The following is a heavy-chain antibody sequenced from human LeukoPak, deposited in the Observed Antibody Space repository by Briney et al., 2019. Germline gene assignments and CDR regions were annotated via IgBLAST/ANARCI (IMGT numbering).Heavy chain of an antibody. CDR2: MNPNSGNT. Sequence: ASVKVSCKASGYTFTSYDINWVRQATGQGLEWMGWMNPNSGNTGYAQKFQGRVTMTRNTSISTAYMELSSLRSEDTAVYYCARTRLRSYLAYCGGDCYSGDAFDIWGQGAMVTVSS. J-gene: IGHJ3*02. CDR3: ARTRLRSYLAYCGGDCYSGDAFDI. V-gene: IGHV1-8*01. D-gene: IGHD2-21*02. CDR1: GYTFTSYD.